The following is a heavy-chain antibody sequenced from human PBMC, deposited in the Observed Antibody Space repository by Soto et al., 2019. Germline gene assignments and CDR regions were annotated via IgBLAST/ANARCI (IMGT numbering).Heavy chain of an antibody. CDR3: TREMGCTNGVCFPGYYYMDV. CDR2: IRSKAYGGTT. V-gene: IGHV3-49*03. CDR1: GFTFGDCA. J-gene: IGHJ6*03. D-gene: IGHD2-8*01. Sequence: GGSLRLSCTASGFTFGDCAMSWFRQAPGKGLEWVGFIRSKAYGGTTEYAASVKGRFTISRDDSKSIAYLQMNSLKTEDTAVYYCTREMGCTNGVCFPGYYYMDVGGKGTTVTVSS.